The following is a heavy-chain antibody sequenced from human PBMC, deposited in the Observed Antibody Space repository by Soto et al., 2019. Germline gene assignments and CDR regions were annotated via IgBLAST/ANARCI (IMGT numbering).Heavy chain of an antibody. CDR3: ARLGVPGIAAAGPDFDY. Sequence: SETLSLTCTVSGGSISSSSYYWGWIRQPPGKGLEWIGSIYYSGSTYYNPSLKSRVTISVDTSKNQFSLKLSSVTAADTAVYYCARLGVPGIAAAGPDFDYWGQGTLVTAPQ. CDR2: IYYSGST. J-gene: IGHJ4*02. D-gene: IGHD6-13*01. V-gene: IGHV4-39*01. CDR1: GGSISSSSYY.